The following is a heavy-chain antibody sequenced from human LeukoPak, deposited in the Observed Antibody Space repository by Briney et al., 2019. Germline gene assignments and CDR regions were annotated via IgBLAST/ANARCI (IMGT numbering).Heavy chain of an antibody. D-gene: IGHD3-10*01. Sequence: GGSLRLSCAASGFTFSSYAMSWVRQAPGKGLEWVSAISGSGGNTYYADSVKGRFTISRDNSKNTLYLQMNSLRAEDTAVYYCARDQGFGEYYDYYGMDVWGKGTTVTVSS. J-gene: IGHJ6*04. CDR1: GFTFSSYA. V-gene: IGHV3-23*01. CDR3: ARDQGFGEYYDYYGMDV. CDR2: ISGSGGNT.